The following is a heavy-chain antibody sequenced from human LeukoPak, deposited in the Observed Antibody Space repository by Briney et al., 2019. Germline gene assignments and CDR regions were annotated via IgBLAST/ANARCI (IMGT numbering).Heavy chain of an antibody. CDR3: ARVPYGEDAFYI. J-gene: IGHJ3*02. V-gene: IGHV3-23*01. CDR1: GFTFSSYA. Sequence: GGSLRLSCAASGFTFSSYAMSWVRQAPGKGLEWVSAISGSGGSTYYADSVKGRFTISRDNSKNSLYLQMNSLRAEDTAVYYCARVPYGEDAFYIWGQGTMVTVSS. D-gene: IGHD4-17*01. CDR2: ISGSGGST.